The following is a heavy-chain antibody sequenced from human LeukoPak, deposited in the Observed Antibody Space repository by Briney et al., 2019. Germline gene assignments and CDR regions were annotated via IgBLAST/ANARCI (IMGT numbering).Heavy chain of an antibody. CDR2: IYYTGNA. CDR1: GGSIGGSSYY. V-gene: IGHV4-39*01. CDR3: ARQLDTSGDYAGFFDS. J-gene: IGHJ4*02. D-gene: IGHD3-9*01. Sequence: PSRTLSLTCTVSGGSIGGSSYYWAWIRQPPGKGLEWIASIYYTGNAFYNWFLKRRTTISVDTSKNQFSLEVDSVTATDTAVYYCARQLDTSGDYAGFFDSWGQGALVTVSS.